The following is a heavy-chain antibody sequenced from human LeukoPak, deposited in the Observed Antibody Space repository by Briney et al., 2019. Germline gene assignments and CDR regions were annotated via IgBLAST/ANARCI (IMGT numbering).Heavy chain of an antibody. CDR1: GFMFSSNW. J-gene: IGHJ4*02. D-gene: IGHD5-24*01. CDR2: IKEDGTET. Sequence: PGGSLRLSCAAPGFMFSSNWMSWVRLAPGKGLEWVANIKEDGTETNYVDSVKGRFTISRDNAKNSLYLQMNSLRVEDTAVYYCAKEGRSLQTYWGQGTLVTVSS. V-gene: IGHV3-7*03. CDR3: AKEGRSLQTY.